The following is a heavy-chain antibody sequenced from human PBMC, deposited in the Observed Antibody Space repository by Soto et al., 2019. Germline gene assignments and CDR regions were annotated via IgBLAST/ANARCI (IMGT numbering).Heavy chain of an antibody. CDR2: FIPIFRTP. J-gene: IGHJ5*02. CDR1: GGTFSNYT. V-gene: IGHV1-69*01. CDR3: ARQGYCSSVSCYNNWFDP. D-gene: IGHD2-15*01. Sequence: QVQLVQSGAEVKKPGSSVKVSCKASGGTFSNYTISWLRQAPGQGLEWMGGFIPIFRTPNYAQKFRGRVTITADDSTNTAYMELSSLRSEDTAVYYCARQGYCSSVSCYNNWFDPWGQGTLVTVSS.